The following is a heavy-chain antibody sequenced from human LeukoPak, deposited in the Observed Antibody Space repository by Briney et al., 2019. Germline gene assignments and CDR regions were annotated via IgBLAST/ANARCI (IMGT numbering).Heavy chain of an antibody. CDR3: VRDTIGLGLSGGFDL. CDR1: GFTFSGYD. V-gene: IGHV3-13*04. J-gene: IGHJ2*01. D-gene: IGHD3-16*01. CDR2: IGRAGDT. Sequence: GGSLGLSCAASGFTFSGYDMHWVRQATGKGLEWVSAIGRAGDTYYSGSVKGRFTISRENGKNSLYLQMNSLRAGDTAVYYCVRDTIGLGLSGGFDLWGRGTLVTVSS.